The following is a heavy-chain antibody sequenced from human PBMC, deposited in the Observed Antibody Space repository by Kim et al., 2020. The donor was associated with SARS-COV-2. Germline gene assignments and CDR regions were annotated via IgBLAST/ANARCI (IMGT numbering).Heavy chain of an antibody. Sequence: SETLSLTCAVYGGSFSGYYWSWIRQPPGKGLEWIGEINHSGSTNYNPSLKSRVTISVDTSKNQFSLKLSSVTAADTAVYYCARAAIVVVPAALGLGLYYYYYMGVWGKGTTVTVSS. D-gene: IGHD2-2*01. V-gene: IGHV4-34*01. J-gene: IGHJ6*03. CDR3: ARAAIVVVPAALGLGLYYYYYMGV. CDR2: INHSGST. CDR1: GGSFSGYY.